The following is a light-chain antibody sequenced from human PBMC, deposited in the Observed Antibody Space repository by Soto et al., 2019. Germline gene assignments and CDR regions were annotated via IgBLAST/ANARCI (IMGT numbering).Light chain of an antibody. CDR3: ASYTISSTLV. Sequence: QSVLTQPASVSGSPEQSITISCTGTSSDVGTNNYVSWYQQDPGKAPKLMIFEVSNRPSGVSSRFSGSKSGNTASLTISGLQTEDEADYYCASYTISSTLVFGGGTKVTVL. V-gene: IGLV2-14*01. J-gene: IGLJ3*02. CDR1: SSDVGTNNY. CDR2: EVS.